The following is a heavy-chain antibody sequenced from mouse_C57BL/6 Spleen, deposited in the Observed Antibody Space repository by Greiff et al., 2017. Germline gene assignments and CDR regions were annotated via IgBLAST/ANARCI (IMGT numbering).Heavy chain of an antibody. V-gene: IGHV5-6*01. CDR3: ARHDGYYAMDY. CDR2: ISSGGSYT. D-gene: IGHD2-3*01. CDR1: GFTFSSYG. Sequence: DVHLVESGGDLVKPGGSLKLSCAASGFTFSSYGMSWVRQTPDKRLEWVATISSGGSYTYYPDSVKGRFTISRDNAKNTQYLQMSSLKSEDTAMDYCARHDGYYAMDYWGQGTSVTVSS. J-gene: IGHJ4*01.